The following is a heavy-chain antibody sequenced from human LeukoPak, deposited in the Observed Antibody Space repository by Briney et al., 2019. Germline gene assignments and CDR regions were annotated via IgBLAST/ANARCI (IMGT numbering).Heavy chain of an antibody. CDR2: INPNSGST. Sequence: GASVKVSCKTSGYTFTGYYMHWVRQAPGQGLEWMGWINPNSGSTNYAQKFQGRVTMTRDTFISTAYMELSRLRSDDTAVYYCARDGSGSYYKNWFDPWGQGTLVTVSS. D-gene: IGHD3-10*01. CDR1: GYTFTGYY. CDR3: ARDGSGSYYKNWFDP. V-gene: IGHV1-2*02. J-gene: IGHJ5*02.